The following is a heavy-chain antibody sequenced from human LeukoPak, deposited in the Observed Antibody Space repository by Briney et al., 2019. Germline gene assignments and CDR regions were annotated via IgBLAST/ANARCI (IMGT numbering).Heavy chain of an antibody. CDR3: VKGPLGSYYAGGDY. J-gene: IGHJ4*02. V-gene: IGHV3-66*01. CDR1: GFTVSSSY. Sequence: GVSLRLSCAASGFTVSSSYMTWVRQAPGKGLEWVSVIYSGGSTYYADSVKGRFTISRDNSQNTLYLQMNSLRAEDTAVYYCVKGPLGSYYAGGDYWGQGTLVTVSS. CDR2: IYSGGST. D-gene: IGHD1-26*01.